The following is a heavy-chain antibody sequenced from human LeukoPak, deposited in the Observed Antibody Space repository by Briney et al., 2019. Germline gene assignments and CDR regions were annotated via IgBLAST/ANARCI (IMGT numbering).Heavy chain of an antibody. V-gene: IGHV4-59*08. CDR1: GGSISSYY. CDR3: ARLQGGDYDYVWGRPYYFDY. J-gene: IGHJ4*02. D-gene: IGHD3-16*01. Sequence: ASETLSLTCTVSGGSISSYYWSWIRQPPGKGLQWIGYIYYGGSTNYNPSLNSRVTISIDTSKNQFPLKLSSVTAADTAVYYCARLQGGDYDYVWGRPYYFDYWGQGTLVTVSS. CDR2: IYYGGST.